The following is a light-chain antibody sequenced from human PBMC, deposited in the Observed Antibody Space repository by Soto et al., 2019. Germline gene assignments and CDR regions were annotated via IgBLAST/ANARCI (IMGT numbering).Light chain of an antibody. J-gene: IGKJ5*01. Sequence: DIQMTQSPSSLSASVGDRVTITCRGSQSINTYLNWYQQKPGKAPNLLIYAASSLQSGVPSRFSGSGSGTDFTLTIKSLQPEDFATYYCQQSYSTLSITFGQGTRLEI. V-gene: IGKV1-39*01. CDR3: QQSYSTLSIT. CDR2: AAS. CDR1: QSINTY.